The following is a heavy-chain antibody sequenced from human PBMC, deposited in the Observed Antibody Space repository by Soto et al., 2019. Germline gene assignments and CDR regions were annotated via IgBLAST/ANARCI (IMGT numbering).Heavy chain of an antibody. V-gene: IGHV3-7*04. J-gene: IGHJ4*02. CDR3: SGGVGDAF. D-gene: IGHD1-26*01. CDR1: ESTVSRDW. Sequence: EVHLVESGGGLVQPGGSLRLSCAIFESTVSRDWMNWVRQAPGKGLEWVAHINQDGSEKYYVDSVKGRFTISRDNAKTSLYRQMNSLRPADTAMYYCSGGVGDAFWGQGTLVTVSS. CDR2: INQDGSEK.